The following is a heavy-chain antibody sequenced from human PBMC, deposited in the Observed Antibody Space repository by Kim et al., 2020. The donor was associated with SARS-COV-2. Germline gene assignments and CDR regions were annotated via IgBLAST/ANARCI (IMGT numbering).Heavy chain of an antibody. Sequence: GGSLRLSCAASGFTFSSYSMNWVRQAPGKGLEWVSSRSSSSSYIYYADSVKGRFTISRENAKNSLYLQMNSLRAEDTAVYYCASIRYSYGPLYGPYGMDVWGQGTPVTVSS. CDR3: ASIRYSYGPLYGPYGMDV. J-gene: IGHJ6*02. D-gene: IGHD5-18*01. V-gene: IGHV3-21*01. CDR1: GFTFSSYS. CDR2: RSSSSSYI.